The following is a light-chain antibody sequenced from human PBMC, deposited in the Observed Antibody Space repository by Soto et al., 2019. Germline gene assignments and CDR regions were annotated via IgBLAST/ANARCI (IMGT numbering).Light chain of an antibody. J-gene: IGKJ5*01. CDR1: QSISSW. CDR2: DAS. Sequence: DIQMTQSPSTLSASVGDRVTITCRASQSISSWLAWYQQKPGKAPKLLIYDASSLESGVPSRFSGSGSGTEFTLTISSLQPDDFAVYYCQQRSNWPLITFGQGTRLEI. V-gene: IGKV1-5*01. CDR3: QQRSNWPLIT.